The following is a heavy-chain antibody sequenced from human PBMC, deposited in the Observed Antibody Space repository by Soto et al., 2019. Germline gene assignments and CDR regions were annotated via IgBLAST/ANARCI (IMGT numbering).Heavy chain of an antibody. CDR3: VIVVPAAQAWRFMDV. Sequence: PGESLKISCKGSGYSFTSYWISWVRQMPGKGLEWMGRIDPSDSYTNYSPSFQSHVTISADKSISTAYLQWSSLKTSDTAIYYSVIVVPAAQAWRFMDVWGQGTTVTVSS. J-gene: IGHJ6*02. CDR1: GYSFTSYW. D-gene: IGHD2-2*01. CDR2: IDPSDSYT. V-gene: IGHV5-10-1*01.